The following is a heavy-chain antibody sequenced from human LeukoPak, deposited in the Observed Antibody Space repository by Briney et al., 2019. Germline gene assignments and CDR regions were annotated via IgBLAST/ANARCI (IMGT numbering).Heavy chain of an antibody. D-gene: IGHD1-26*01. J-gene: IGHJ4*02. CDR1: GDSISSSPYY. V-gene: IGHV4-39*07. CDR3: ARDRFKGATDY. CDR2: IYYSGST. Sequence: PSETLSLTCTVSGDSISSSPYYWGWIRQPPGKGLEWIGSIYYSGSTYYNPSLKSPVTISVDTTKNQFSLKLSSVTAADTAVYYCARDRFKGATDYWGQGTLVTVSS.